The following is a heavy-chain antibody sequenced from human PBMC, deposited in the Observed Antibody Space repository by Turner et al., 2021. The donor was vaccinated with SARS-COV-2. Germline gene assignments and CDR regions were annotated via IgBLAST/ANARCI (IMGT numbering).Heavy chain of an antibody. CDR3: ARTKGGNYLDAFDI. D-gene: IGHD1-26*01. J-gene: IGHJ3*02. CDR2: VSYDGSNK. Sequence: QVQLVESGGGVVQPGRSLRLSCAASEFTFSIYAMHWVRQATGKGLEWVAVVSYDGSNKYYADSVRGRFTISRDNSKNTLYLQMNSLRAEDTAVYYCARTKGGNYLDAFDIWGQGTMVTVSS. CDR1: EFTFSIYA. V-gene: IGHV3-30*04.